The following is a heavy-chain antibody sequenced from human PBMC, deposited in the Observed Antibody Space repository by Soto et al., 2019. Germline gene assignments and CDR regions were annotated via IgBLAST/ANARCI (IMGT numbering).Heavy chain of an antibody. CDR1: GYTFTSYA. D-gene: IGHD3-3*01. V-gene: IGHV1-3*01. Sequence: ASVKVSCKASGYTFTSYAMHWWRQAPGQRLEWMGWINAGNGNTKYSQKFQGRVTITRDTSASTAYMELSSLRSEDTAVYYCARGEHYDFWSGYYKGDAFDIWGQGTMVTVSS. CDR3: ARGEHYDFWSGYYKGDAFDI. J-gene: IGHJ3*02. CDR2: INAGNGNT.